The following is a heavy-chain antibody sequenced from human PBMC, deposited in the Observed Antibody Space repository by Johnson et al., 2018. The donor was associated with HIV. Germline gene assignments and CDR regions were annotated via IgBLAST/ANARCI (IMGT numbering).Heavy chain of an antibody. CDR1: GFTVSSTY. Sequence: VQLVESGGGLVQPGGSLRLSCAASGFTVSSTYMSWVRQAPGKGLESFSVVYSGGTTHYADSVKGRSTISRANSKNTLYLQMNSLRAEDTAVYYCARVGGLYYYDSSGYRDDAFDIWGQGTMVTVSS. CDR3: ARVGGLYYYDSSGYRDDAFDI. D-gene: IGHD3-22*01. J-gene: IGHJ3*02. CDR2: VYSGGTT. V-gene: IGHV3-66*02.